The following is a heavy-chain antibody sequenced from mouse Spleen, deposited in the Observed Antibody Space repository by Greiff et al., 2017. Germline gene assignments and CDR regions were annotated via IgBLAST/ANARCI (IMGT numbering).Heavy chain of an antibody. V-gene: IGHV1-15*01. J-gene: IGHJ2*01. CDR1: GYTFTDYE. D-gene: IGHD1-1*01. CDR2: IDPETGGT. CDR3: ASGRLRYYFDY. Sequence: VKLQESGAELVRPGASVTLSCKASGYTFTDYEMHWVKQTPVHGLEWIGAIDPETGGTAYNQKFKGKATLTADKSSSTAYMELRSLTSEDSAIYYCASGRLRYYFDYWGQGTTLTVSS.